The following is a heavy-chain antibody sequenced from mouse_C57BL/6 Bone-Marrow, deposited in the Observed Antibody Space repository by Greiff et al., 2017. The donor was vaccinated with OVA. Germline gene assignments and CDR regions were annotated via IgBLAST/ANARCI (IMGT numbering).Heavy chain of an antibody. Sequence: QVQLQQSGAELVRPGASVTLSCKASGYTFTDYEMHWVKQTPVHGLEWIGAIDPETGGTAYNQKFKGKAILTADKSSSTAYMELRSLTSEDSAVYYCTSVGNYRSWYFDVWGTGTTVTVSS. D-gene: IGHD2-1*01. CDR1: GYTFTDYE. J-gene: IGHJ1*03. CDR2: IDPETGGT. CDR3: TSVGNYRSWYFDV. V-gene: IGHV1-15*01.